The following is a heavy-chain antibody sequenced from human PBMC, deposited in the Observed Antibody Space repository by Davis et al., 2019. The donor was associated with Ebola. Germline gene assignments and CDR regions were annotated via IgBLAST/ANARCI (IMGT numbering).Heavy chain of an antibody. J-gene: IGHJ4*02. V-gene: IGHV4-59*12. CDR1: GGSISSYY. Sequence: MPGGSLRLSCTVSGGSISSYYWSWIRQPPGKGLEWIGEIYHSGSTNYNPSLKSRVTISVDKSKNQFSLKLSSVTAADTAEYYCARVRYYYDNSALMYWGPGILVTVSS. CDR3: ARVRYYYDNSALMY. CDR2: IYHSGST. D-gene: IGHD3-22*01.